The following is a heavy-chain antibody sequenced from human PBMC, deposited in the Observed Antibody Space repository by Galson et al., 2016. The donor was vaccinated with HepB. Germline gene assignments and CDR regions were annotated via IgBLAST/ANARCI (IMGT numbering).Heavy chain of an antibody. CDR3: AKDLQVSPLWFGELFPDD. J-gene: IGHJ4*02. CDR1: GFTFRGYA. V-gene: IGHV3-23*01. CDR2: ITAAGGVT. D-gene: IGHD3-10*01. Sequence: SLRLSCAASGFTFRGYAMGWVRQAPGKGLEWLSAITAAGGVTYYADSVKGRFTIARDNSKSTLYLEMSSLRVEDTAVYYCAKDLQVSPLWFGELFPDDWGQGTLVAVSS.